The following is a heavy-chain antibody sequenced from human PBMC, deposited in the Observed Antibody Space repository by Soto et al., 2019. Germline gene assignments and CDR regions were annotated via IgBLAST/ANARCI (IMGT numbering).Heavy chain of an antibody. CDR1: GFTFSSYA. CDR3: AKWGRMVRGFDY. Sequence: EVQLLESGGGLVQPGGSLRLSCAASGFTFSSYAMSWVRQAPGKGLEWVSAISGSGGSTYYADSVKGRFTISRDNSKNTLYMQMNSLRAEDTAVYYCAKWGRMVRGFDYWGQGTLVTVSS. CDR2: ISGSGGST. D-gene: IGHD3-10*01. J-gene: IGHJ4*02. V-gene: IGHV3-23*01.